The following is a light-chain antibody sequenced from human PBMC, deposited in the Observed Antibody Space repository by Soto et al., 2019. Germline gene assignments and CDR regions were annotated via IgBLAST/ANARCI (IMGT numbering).Light chain of an antibody. CDR1: NIGSKS. Sequence: SYELTQPPSVSVAPGKTARITCGGNNIGSKSVHWYQQKPGQAPVLVIYYDSDRPSGIPERFSGSNSGNTATLTISRVEAGDEADYYCQVWDSSSDHLVLFGGGTKLTVL. J-gene: IGLJ2*01. CDR3: QVWDSSSDHLVL. V-gene: IGLV3-21*04. CDR2: YDS.